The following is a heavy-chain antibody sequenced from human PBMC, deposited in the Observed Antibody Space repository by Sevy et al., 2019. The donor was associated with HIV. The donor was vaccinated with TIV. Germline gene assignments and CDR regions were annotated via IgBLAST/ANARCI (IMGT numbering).Heavy chain of an antibody. D-gene: IGHD2-21*01. CDR2: MNPNSGNT. CDR3: ARGGIPNWFDP. CDR1: GYTFTSYD. J-gene: IGHJ5*02. Sequence: ASVKVSCKASGYTFTSYDINWVRQATGQGLEWMGWMNPNSGNTGYAQKFQGRVTITADESTSTAYMELSSLRSEDTAVYYCARGGIPNWFDPWGQGTLVTVSS. V-gene: IGHV1-8*01.